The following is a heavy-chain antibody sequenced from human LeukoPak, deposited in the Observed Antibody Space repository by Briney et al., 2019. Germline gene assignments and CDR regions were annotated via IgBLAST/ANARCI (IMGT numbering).Heavy chain of an antibody. Sequence: GSLRLSCAASEFTFSSYGMHWVRQAPGKGLEWVAFIRYDGSNKYYADSVKGRFTISRDNSKNTLYLQMNSLRAEDTAVYYCAKDRYSSSYFDYWGQGTLVTVSS. J-gene: IGHJ4*02. CDR3: AKDRYSSSYFDY. D-gene: IGHD6-13*01. CDR1: EFTFSSYG. CDR2: IRYDGSNK. V-gene: IGHV3-30*02.